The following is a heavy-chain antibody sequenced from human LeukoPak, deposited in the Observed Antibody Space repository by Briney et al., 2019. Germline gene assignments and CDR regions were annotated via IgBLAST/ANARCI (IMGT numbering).Heavy chain of an antibody. J-gene: IGHJ6*03. V-gene: IGHV1-8*01. Sequence: ASVKVSCKASGYTFTSYDINWVRQATGQGLEWMGWMNPNSGNTGYAQKFQGGVTMTRNTSISTAYMELSSLRSEDTAVYYCARRTYYYYMDVWGKGTTVTVSS. CDR2: MNPNSGNT. CDR1: GYTFTSYD. CDR3: ARRTYYYYMDV.